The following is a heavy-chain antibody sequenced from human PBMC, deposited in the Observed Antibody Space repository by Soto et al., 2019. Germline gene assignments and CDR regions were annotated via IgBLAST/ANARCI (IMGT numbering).Heavy chain of an antibody. CDR1: GYTFTSYG. V-gene: IGHV1-18*01. CDR3: ARAYDLWSGPRDFDY. J-gene: IGHJ4*02. CDR2: ISAYNGNT. D-gene: IGHD3-3*01. Sequence: ASVKVSCKASGYTFTSYGISWVRQAPGQGLEWMGWISAYNGNTNYAQKLQGRVTMTTDTSTSTAYMELRSLRSDDTAVYYCARAYDLWSGPRDFDYWGQGTLVTVSS.